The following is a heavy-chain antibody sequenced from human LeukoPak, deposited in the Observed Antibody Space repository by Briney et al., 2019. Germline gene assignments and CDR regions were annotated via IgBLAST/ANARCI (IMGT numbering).Heavy chain of an antibody. V-gene: IGHV1-18*01. D-gene: IGHD3-22*01. CDR3: ARDSVAYYYDSSGYMPAFDI. J-gene: IGHJ3*02. CDR1: GYTFTNYG. Sequence: GASVTVSCKASGYTFTNYGISWVRQAPGQGLEWMGWISACNGNTNYAQKLQGRVTMTTDTSTSTAYMELRSLRSDDTAVYYCARDSVAYYYDSSGYMPAFDIWGQGTMVTVSS. CDR2: ISACNGNT.